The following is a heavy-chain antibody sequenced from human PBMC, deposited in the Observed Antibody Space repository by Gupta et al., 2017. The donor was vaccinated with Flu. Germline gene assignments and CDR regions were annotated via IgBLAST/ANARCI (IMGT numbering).Heavy chain of an antibody. CDR2: IKRKSDGGTT. Sequence: EVQLVESGGGLVKPGGSLRLSCAASGFTFNNTWMSWVRQAPGKGLEWVGRIKRKSDGGTTDYAAPVKGRFTISRDDSKNTLYLEMNSLKSEDTGAXFXTTPFYXYNTSGFNDGLDVWGQGTTVTVSS. D-gene: IGHD3-22*01. J-gene: IGHJ6*02. CDR3: TTPFYXYNTSGFNDGLDV. V-gene: IGHV3-15*01. CDR1: GFTFNNTW.